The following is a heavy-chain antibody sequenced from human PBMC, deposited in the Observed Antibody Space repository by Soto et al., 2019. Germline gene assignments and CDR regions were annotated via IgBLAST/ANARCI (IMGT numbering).Heavy chain of an antibody. Sequence: QVQLVQSGAEVKKPGSSVKVSCKASGGTFRSYPINWVRQAPGQGHEWMGRIIPILGIGNYAQKFQGKVTITTDKSTRTVYMELRSLRPEHTAVYYCAREKYYYGSAAFFDYWGQGTLVTVSS. CDR2: IIPILGIG. J-gene: IGHJ4*02. V-gene: IGHV1-69*04. CDR1: GGTFRSYP. D-gene: IGHD3-10*01. CDR3: AREKYYYGSAAFFDY.